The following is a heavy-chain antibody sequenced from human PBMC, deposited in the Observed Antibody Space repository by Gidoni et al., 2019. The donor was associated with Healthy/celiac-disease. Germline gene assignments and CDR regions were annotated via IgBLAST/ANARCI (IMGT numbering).Heavy chain of an antibody. CDR3: ARDVGYDSSGYYSL. Sequence: EVQLVESGGGLVQPGGSLRLSCAASGFIFSSYSMNWVRQAPGKGLEWVSYISTSSSTIYYADSVKGRFTISRDNAKNSLYLQMNSLRAEDTAVYYCARDVGYDSSGYYSLWGQGTLVTVSS. V-gene: IGHV3-48*01. J-gene: IGHJ4*02. CDR2: ISTSSSTI. D-gene: IGHD3-22*01. CDR1: GFIFSSYS.